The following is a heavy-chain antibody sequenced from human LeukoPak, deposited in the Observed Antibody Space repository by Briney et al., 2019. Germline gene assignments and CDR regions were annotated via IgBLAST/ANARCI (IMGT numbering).Heavy chain of an antibody. CDR2: IFYGGNT. V-gene: IGHV4-39*02. CDR3: ARRSTGGGLFDY. CDR1: GGSISFSSYY. Sequence: SETLSLTCTVSGGSISFSSYYWGWIRQPPGKGLEWIGSIFYGGNTYYNPSLKSRVTISVDTSKNHFSLKLSSVISADTAVCYCARRSTGGGLFDYWGQGTLVTVSS. J-gene: IGHJ4*02. D-gene: IGHD3-10*01.